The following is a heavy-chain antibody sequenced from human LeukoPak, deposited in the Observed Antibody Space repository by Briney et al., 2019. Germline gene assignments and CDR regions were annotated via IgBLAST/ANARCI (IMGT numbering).Heavy chain of an antibody. CDR1: GDSISSYY. CDR2: IYHSGST. CDR3: ATGYSSTWYYFDY. V-gene: IGHV4-59*01. J-gene: IGHJ4*02. D-gene: IGHD6-13*01. Sequence: SETLSLTCTVSGDSISSYYWSWIRQPPGKGLEWIGYIYHSGSTNYNPSLKSRATISADTSKDQFSLKLASVTAADTAVYYCATGYSSTWYYFDYWGQGTLVIVSS.